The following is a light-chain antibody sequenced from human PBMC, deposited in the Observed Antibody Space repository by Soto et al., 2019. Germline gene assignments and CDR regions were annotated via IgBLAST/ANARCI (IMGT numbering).Light chain of an antibody. CDR3: KSYAGSNTYV. CDR1: KNDIGVYDF. V-gene: IGLV2-8*01. CDR2: EVV. Sequence: QSVLTQPPSASGPPGQPVTFSCPGTKNDIGVYDFVSWYQHHPGKAPRLIIYEVVQRPSGVPDRFSGSKSGNTASLTVSGLQAADEADYFCKSYAGSNTYVFGSGTKVTVL. J-gene: IGLJ1*01.